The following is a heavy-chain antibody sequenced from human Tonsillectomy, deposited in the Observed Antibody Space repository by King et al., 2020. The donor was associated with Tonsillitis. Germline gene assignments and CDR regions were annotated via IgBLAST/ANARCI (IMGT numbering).Heavy chain of an antibody. CDR3: ARAGDFGDSYYFDC. CDR1: GFTFSRYA. Sequence: VQLVESGGGLVQPGGSLRLSCAASGFTFSRYAMSWVRQAPGKGLEWLSSISGLGGSTYYADSVKGRFTISKDISKNTLYLHMDSLRADDTAVYYCARAGDFGDSYYFDCWGQGTLVTVSS. CDR2: ISGLGGST. V-gene: IGHV3-23*04. J-gene: IGHJ4*02. D-gene: IGHD4-17*01.